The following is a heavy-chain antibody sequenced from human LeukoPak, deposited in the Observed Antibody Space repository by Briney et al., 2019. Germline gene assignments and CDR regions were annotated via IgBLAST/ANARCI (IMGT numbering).Heavy chain of an antibody. CDR1: GLTFSRNW. J-gene: IGHJ3*02. Sequence: GGSLRLSCAASGLTFSRNWMTWVRQAPGKGLEWVANIKEDGSAKSYVDSVKGRFTISRDNAKNSLYLQMSSLRVEDTAVYYCARDYDYFSGHNLDAYDIWGQGTTVTVSS. D-gene: IGHD2-15*01. V-gene: IGHV3-7*01. CDR2: IKEDGSAK. CDR3: ARDYDYFSGHNLDAYDI.